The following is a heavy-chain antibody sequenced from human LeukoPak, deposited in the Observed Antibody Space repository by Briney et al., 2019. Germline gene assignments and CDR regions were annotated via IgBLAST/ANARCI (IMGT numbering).Heavy chain of an antibody. CDR3: ASIKYSSSWYAGWFDP. J-gene: IGHJ5*02. D-gene: IGHD6-13*01. V-gene: IGHV4-59*01. CDR1: GVSISSYY. Sequence: PSETLSLTCTVSGVSISSYYWSWIRQPPGKGLEWIGYIYYSGSTNYNPSLKSRATISVDTSKNQFSLKLSSVTAADTAVYYCASIKYSSSWYAGWFDPWGQGTLVTVSS. CDR2: IYYSGST.